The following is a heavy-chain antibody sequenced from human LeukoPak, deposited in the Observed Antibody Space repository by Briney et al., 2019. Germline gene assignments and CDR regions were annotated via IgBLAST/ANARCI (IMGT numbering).Heavy chain of an antibody. D-gene: IGHD3-22*01. J-gene: IGHJ4*02. V-gene: IGHV1-69*06. CDR2: IIPIFGTA. CDR1: GGTFSSYA. CDR3: AVRPYYYDSSGYLFDY. Sequence: GASVKVSCKASGGTFSSYAISWVRQAPGQGLEWMGGIIPIFGTANYAQKFQGRVTITADKSTSTAYMELSSLRSEDTAVYYCAVRPYYYDSSGYLFDYWGQGTLVTVSS.